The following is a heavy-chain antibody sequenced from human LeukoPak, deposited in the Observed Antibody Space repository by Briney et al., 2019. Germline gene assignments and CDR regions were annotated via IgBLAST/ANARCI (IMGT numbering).Heavy chain of an antibody. CDR3: ATDRLYCSGGSCYSTGAFDI. J-gene: IGHJ3*02. CDR1: GYTLTELS. CDR2: FDPEDGET. Sequence: ASVKVSCKVSGYTLTELSMHWVRQAPGKGLEWMGGFDPEDGETIYAQKFQGRVTMTEDTSTDTAYMELSSLRSEDTAVYYCATDRLYCSGGSCYSTGAFDIWGQGTMVTVSS. D-gene: IGHD2-15*01. V-gene: IGHV1-24*01.